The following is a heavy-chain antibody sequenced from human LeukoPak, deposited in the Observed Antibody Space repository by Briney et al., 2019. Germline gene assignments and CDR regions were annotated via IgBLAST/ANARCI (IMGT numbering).Heavy chain of an antibody. Sequence: SETLSLTCTVSGGSISSYYWSWIRQPPGKGLEWIGYIYYSGSTNYNPSLKSRVTISVDTSKNQFSLNLASVTAADTAVYYCARGGTSSWLPFDYWGQGTLVTVSS. CDR2: IYYSGST. D-gene: IGHD6-13*01. CDR1: GGSISSYY. CDR3: ARGGTSSWLPFDY. V-gene: IGHV4-59*12. J-gene: IGHJ4*02.